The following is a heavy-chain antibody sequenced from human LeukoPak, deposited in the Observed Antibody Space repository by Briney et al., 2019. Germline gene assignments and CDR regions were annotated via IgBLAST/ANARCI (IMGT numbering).Heavy chain of an antibody. CDR2: ISSSSSYR. J-gene: IGHJ4*02. V-gene: IGHV3-21*01. CDR3: ARRAGAYSHPYDY. Sequence: PGGSLRLSCAASEFTFSDYNMHWVRQAPGKGLEWVSYISSSSSYRYYADSVKGRFTISRDNAKNSLYLQMDSLRAEDTAVYYCARRAGAYSHPYDYWGQGTLVTVSS. D-gene: IGHD4/OR15-4a*01. CDR1: EFTFSDYN.